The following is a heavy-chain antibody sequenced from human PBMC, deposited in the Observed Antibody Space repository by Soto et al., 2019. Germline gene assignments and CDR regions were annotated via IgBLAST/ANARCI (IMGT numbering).Heavy chain of an antibody. Sequence: SETLSLTCAVYGGSFSGYYWSWIRQPPGKGLEWIGEINHRRSTNYNPSLKSRVTISVDTSKNQFSLKLSSVTAADTAVYYCASLRATPQGNDYWGQGTLVTVSS. CDR1: GGSFSGYY. J-gene: IGHJ4*02. CDR3: ASLRATPQGNDY. D-gene: IGHD3-10*01. CDR2: INHRRST. V-gene: IGHV4-34*01.